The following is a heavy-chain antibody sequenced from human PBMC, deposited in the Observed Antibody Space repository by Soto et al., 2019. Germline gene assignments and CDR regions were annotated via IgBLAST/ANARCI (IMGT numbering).Heavy chain of an antibody. D-gene: IGHD5-18*01. CDR1: GITFSSID. CDR2: IYSGGST. V-gene: IGHV3-66*01. CDR3: ARDPRMATAI. Sequence: GCSLRLSCAASGITFSSIDVSCVGQARGKGVEWVSVIYSGGSTYYADSVKGRFTISRDNSKNTLYLQMNSLRAEDTAVYYCARDPRMATAIWGQGTMVTVSS. J-gene: IGHJ3*02.